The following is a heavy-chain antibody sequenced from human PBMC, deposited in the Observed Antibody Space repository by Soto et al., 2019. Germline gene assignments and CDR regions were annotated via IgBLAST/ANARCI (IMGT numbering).Heavy chain of an antibody. CDR3: ARPAPGATYYFDY. D-gene: IGHD1-26*01. V-gene: IGHV1-69*13. Sequence: SVKLSCKASGYTFSSYAISWVRQAPGQGLEWMGGIIPIFGTANYAQKFQGRVTITADESTSTAYMELSSLRSEDTAVYYCARPAPGATYYFDYWGQGTLVTVSS. CDR2: IIPIFGTA. CDR1: GYTFSSYA. J-gene: IGHJ4*02.